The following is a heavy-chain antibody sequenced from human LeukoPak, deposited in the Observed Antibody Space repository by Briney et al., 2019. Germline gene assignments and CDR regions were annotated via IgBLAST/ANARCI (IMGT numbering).Heavy chain of an antibody. J-gene: IGHJ4*02. CDR1: GGSISSGGYY. V-gene: IGHV4-31*03. CDR3: ARSTFGYSSGPQDY. Sequence: SETLSLTCTVSGGSISSGGYYWSWIRQHPGKGLEWIGYIFYSGSTYYNPSLKSRVTISVDTSKNQFSLKLSSVTAADTAVYYCARSTFGYSSGPQDYWGQGTLVTVSS. D-gene: IGHD6-19*01. CDR2: IFYSGST.